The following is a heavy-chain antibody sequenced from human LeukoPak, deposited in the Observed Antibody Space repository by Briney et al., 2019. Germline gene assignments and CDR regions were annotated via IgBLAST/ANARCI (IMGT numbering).Heavy chain of an antibody. J-gene: IGHJ6*03. CDR2: ISNSSIYI. D-gene: IGHD5-18*01. V-gene: IGHV3-21*04. CDR3: AKDRSAYTYGPEYYYYMVV. CDR1: GFTLSSNS. Sequence: GGSLRLSCAASGFTLSSNSMNWVRQAPGKGLEWVSSISNSSIYIYYADSVKGRFTISRDNSKNTLYLQMNSLRAEDTAVYYCAKDRSAYTYGPEYYYYMVVWGKGTTVTISS.